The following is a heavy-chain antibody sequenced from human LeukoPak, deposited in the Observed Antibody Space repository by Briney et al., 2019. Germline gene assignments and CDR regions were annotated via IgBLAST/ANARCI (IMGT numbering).Heavy chain of an antibody. J-gene: IGHJ4*02. CDR1: GFTFSSYG. CDR2: IWFDGSNK. CDR3: ARGVGDSSGYYYYFDY. V-gene: IGHV3-33*01. Sequence: PGRSLRLSCAASGFTFSSYGMHWVRQAPGKGLEWVALIWFDGSNKYYADSVKGRFTISRDNSKNTLYLQMNSLRAEDTAVYYCARGVGDSSGYYYYFDYWGQGTLVTVSS. D-gene: IGHD3-22*01.